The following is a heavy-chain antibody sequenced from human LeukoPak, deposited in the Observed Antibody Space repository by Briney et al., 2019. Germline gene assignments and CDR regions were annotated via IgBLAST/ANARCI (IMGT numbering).Heavy chain of an antibody. Sequence: TLRLSCAASGFTFHDYDMIGVRQAPGHGLERVTDISRNSGSIVYADSVKGRFTISRDNAKNFMYLQMNSLRPEDTVFYYSAEDRRHNSIYSAFAIRGQRTMVTVSS. CDR1: GFTFHDYD. D-gene: IGHD4-4*01. CDR3: AEDRRHNSIYSAFAI. CDR2: ISRNSGSI. V-gene: IGHV3-9*01. J-gene: IGHJ3*02.